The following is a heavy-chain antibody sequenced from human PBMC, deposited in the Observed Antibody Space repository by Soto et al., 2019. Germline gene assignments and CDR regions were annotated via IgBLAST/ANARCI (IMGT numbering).Heavy chain of an antibody. J-gene: IGHJ4*02. CDR2: INAGDGST. CDR3: ARDHHSSRPYCFDY. D-gene: IGHD6-19*01. CDR1: GYTFTAYS. V-gene: IGHV1-3*01. Sequence: AAVKVSGKVSGYTFTAYSMHWVRQAPGQSLEWMGWINAGDGSTKYSPKFQARVTITRDTSASTVYLELTSLTSEDRCVYFCARDHHSSRPYCFDYRGPGTQVT.